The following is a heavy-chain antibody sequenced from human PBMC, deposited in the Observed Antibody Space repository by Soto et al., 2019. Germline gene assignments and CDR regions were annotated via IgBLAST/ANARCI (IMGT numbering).Heavy chain of an antibody. Sequence: VGSLRLSCAASVFTFSGSAMHCVRQSSGKGLEWVGRIRSKANSYATAYAASVKGRFTISRDDSKNTAYLQMNSLKTEDTAVYYCTRFKGIAAAGRDYWGQGPMVTVXS. CDR3: TRFKGIAAAGRDY. J-gene: IGHJ4*02. D-gene: IGHD6-13*01. V-gene: IGHV3-73*01. CDR1: VFTFSGSA. CDR2: IRSKANSYAT.